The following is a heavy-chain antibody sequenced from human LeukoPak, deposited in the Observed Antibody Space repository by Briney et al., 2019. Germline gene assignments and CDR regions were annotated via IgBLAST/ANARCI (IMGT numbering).Heavy chain of an antibody. CDR1: GFTFSSYS. CDR3: AREGVAEITYYMDV. CDR2: ISSSSSHI. Sequence: GGSLRLSCAASGFTFSSYSMNWVRQAPGKGLEWVSSISSSSSHIYYADSVKGRFTISRDNAKNSLYLQMNSLRAEDTAVYYCAREGVAEITYYMDVWGKGTTVTVSS. D-gene: IGHD6-19*01. J-gene: IGHJ6*03. V-gene: IGHV3-21*01.